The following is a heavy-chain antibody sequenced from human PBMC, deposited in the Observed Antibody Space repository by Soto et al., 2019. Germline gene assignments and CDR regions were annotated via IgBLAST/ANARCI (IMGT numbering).Heavy chain of an antibody. D-gene: IGHD3-22*01. CDR1: GFTFSSYA. Sequence: GGSLRLSCAASGFTFSSYAMSWVRQAPGKGLEWVSAISGSGGSTYYADSVKGRFTISRDNSKNTLYLQMNSLRAEDTAVYYCAIYLDYYDSRYFGYWGQGILVTVSS. J-gene: IGHJ4*02. CDR2: ISGSGGST. V-gene: IGHV3-23*01. CDR3: AIYLDYYDSRYFGY.